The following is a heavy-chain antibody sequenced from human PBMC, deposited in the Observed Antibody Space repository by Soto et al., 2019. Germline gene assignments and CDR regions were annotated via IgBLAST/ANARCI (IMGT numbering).Heavy chain of an antibody. CDR3: ARGYCSGGSCPIVNWFDP. CDR1: GGSFSGYY. CDR2: INHSGST. J-gene: IGHJ5*02. D-gene: IGHD2-15*01. Sequence: QVQLQQWGAGLLKPSETLSLTCAVYGGSFSGYYWSWIRQLPGKGLEWIGEINHSGSTNYNPSLKSRVTISVDTSNNQFSLKLSSVTASDTAVYYCARGYCSGGSCPIVNWFDPWGQGTLVTVSS. V-gene: IGHV4-34*01.